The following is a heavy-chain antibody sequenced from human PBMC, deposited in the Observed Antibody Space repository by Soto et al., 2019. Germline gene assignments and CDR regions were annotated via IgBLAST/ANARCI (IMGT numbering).Heavy chain of an antibody. V-gene: IGHV4-59*01. J-gene: IGHJ4*02. CDR1: GGSISSYY. CDR3: ARALYSSSWYANDY. CDR2: IYYSGST. Sequence: SETLSLTCTVSGGSISSYYWSWIRQPPGKGLEWIGYIYYSGSTNYNPSLKSRVTISVDTSKNQFSLKLSSVTAADTAVYYCARALYSSSWYANDYWGQGTLVTVSS. D-gene: IGHD6-13*01.